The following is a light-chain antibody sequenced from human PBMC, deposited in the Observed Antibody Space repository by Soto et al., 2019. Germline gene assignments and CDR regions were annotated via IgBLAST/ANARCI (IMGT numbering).Light chain of an antibody. CDR2: WAS. CDR1: QSVLYSSNNKNY. J-gene: IGKJ1*01. Sequence: DIVMTQSPDSLAVSLGERATINCKSSQSVLYSSNNKNYLAWYQQKPGQPPKLLIYWASTRESGVPDRFSGSGSGTDFTLTISSLQAEDGALYYCQQYHSAPWTFGQGTKVEI. CDR3: QQYHSAPWT. V-gene: IGKV4-1*01.